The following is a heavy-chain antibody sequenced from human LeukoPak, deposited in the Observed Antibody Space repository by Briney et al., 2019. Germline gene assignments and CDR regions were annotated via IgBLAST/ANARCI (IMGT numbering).Heavy chain of an antibody. D-gene: IGHD5-12*01. V-gene: IGHV4-59*01. J-gene: IGHJ4*02. CDR3: ARGGGYASPIGY. CDR2: IYHSGST. Sequence: SETLSLTCTLSGGSISTYYWSWIRQPPGKGLEWIGYIYHSGSTNYNPSLKSRVTISVDTSKNQFFLKLSAVTAADTAVYYCARGGGYASPIGYWGQGALVTVSS. CDR1: GGSISTYY.